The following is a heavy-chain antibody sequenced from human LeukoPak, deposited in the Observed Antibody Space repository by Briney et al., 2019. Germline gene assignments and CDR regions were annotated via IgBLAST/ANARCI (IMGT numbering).Heavy chain of an antibody. D-gene: IGHD2-15*01. V-gene: IGHV3-30*04. Sequence: GGSLRLSCAASRFIFNNYAMHWVRRAPGKGLDWVAVISYHGRDQFYADSVKGRFTISRDSSKNTLYLQMNSLRTEDTAVYYCARQDCSGGSCYLDYWGQGTLVTVSS. CDR3: ARQDCSGGSCYLDY. CDR1: RFIFNNYA. CDR2: ISYHGRDQ. J-gene: IGHJ4*02.